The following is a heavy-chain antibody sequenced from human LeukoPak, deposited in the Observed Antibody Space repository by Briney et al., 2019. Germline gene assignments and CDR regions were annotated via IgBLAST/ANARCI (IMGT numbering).Heavy chain of an antibody. Sequence: GGSLRLSCAASGFTFSSCGMHWVRQAPGKGLEWVAVISYDGSNKYYADSVKGRFTISRDNSKNTLFLEMDSLRAEDTAVYYCAKALTSGWYLDAFNIWGQGTMVTVSS. CDR2: ISYDGSNK. CDR3: AKALTSGWYLDAFNI. D-gene: IGHD6-19*01. CDR1: GFTFSSCG. V-gene: IGHV3-30*18. J-gene: IGHJ3*02.